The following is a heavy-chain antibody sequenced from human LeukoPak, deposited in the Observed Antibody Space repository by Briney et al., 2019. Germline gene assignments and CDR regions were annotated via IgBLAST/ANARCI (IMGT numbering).Heavy chain of an antibody. D-gene: IGHD3-10*01. J-gene: IGHJ4*02. Sequence: GGSLRLSCVGSGFTFSIHGMNWVRQAPGKGLEWVSGIGGSSIGHSTHYADSVKGRFTISSDNAKNSLYLQLNSLRAEDTAVYYCARDTYGSGSYYNAPLDYWGQGTLVTVSS. CDR1: GFTFSIHG. V-gene: IGHV3-48*01. CDR3: ARDTYGSGSYYNAPLDY. CDR2: IGGSSIGHST.